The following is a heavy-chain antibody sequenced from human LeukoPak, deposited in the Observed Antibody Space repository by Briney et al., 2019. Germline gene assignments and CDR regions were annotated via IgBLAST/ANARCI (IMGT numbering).Heavy chain of an antibody. J-gene: IGHJ4*02. CDR1: GFSFAYYA. CDR2: ITANGDST. V-gene: IGHV3-43*02. D-gene: IGHD2-21*02. Sequence: QTGGSLRLSCAAPGFSFAYYAMHWVRQAPGKGLEWVSLITANGDSTYYADSVKGRLTISRDNSKNSLSLQMNSLRTEDTALYYCAKDIEAGTAGFSFDYWGQGTLVAVSS. CDR3: AKDIEAGTAGFSFDY.